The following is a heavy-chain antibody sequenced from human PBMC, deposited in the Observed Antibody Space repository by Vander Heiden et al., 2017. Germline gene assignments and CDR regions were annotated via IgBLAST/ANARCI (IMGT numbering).Heavy chain of an antibody. J-gene: IGHJ4*02. CDR2: ISSSGGYI. CDR1: GFSFSSYR. D-gene: IGHD3-16*01. V-gene: IGHV3-21*01. Sequence: EVQLVESGGALVKPGGSLRLSCAASGFSFSSYRMDWVRQGPGKGLEWVSSISSSGGYIEYADSMKGRLTISRDNVKNLLYLQINSLRVEDTAVYYCARDGAAVMAEFDHWGQGTLVTVSS. CDR3: ARDGAAVMAEFDH.